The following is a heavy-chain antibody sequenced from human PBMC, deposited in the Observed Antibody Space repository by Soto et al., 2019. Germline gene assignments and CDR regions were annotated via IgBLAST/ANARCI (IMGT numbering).Heavy chain of an antibody. V-gene: IGHV1-8*01. Sequence: QVQLVQSGAEVKKPGASVKVSCKASGYTFTSYDINWVRQATGQGREWMGWMNPNSGNTGYAQKFQGRVTMTRNTAMSTAYMELSSLSSEDRAVYYCARGEGYCSGGSCYLGAFDIWGQGTMVTVSS. CDR1: GYTFTSYD. CDR2: MNPNSGNT. J-gene: IGHJ3*02. D-gene: IGHD2-15*01. CDR3: ARGEGYCSGGSCYLGAFDI.